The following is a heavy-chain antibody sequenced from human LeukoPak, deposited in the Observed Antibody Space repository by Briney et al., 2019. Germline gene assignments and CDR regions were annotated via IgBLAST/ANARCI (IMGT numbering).Heavy chain of an antibody. V-gene: IGHV4-4*07. CDR1: GGSISSYY. CDR3: ARDRGTWNDDGFDY. CDR2: IYISGST. Sequence: SETLSLTCTVSGGSISSYYWSWIRQPAGKGLEWIGRIYISGSTNYNPSLKGRVTMSVDTSKNQFSLKLSSVTAADTAVYYCARDRGTWNDDGFDYWGQGTLVTVSS. D-gene: IGHD1-1*01. J-gene: IGHJ4*02.